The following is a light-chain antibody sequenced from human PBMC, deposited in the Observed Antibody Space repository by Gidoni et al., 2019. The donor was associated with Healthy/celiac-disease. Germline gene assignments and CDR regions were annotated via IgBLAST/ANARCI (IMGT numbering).Light chain of an antibody. Sequence: DIQMTQSPSSLSAAVGDRVTITCRASQGISKYLAWYQQKPGKVPKLLIYAASTLQSGVPSRVSGSGSGTDFTLTISSLQPEDVATYYCQKYNSAPWTFGQGTKVEIK. CDR1: QGISKY. CDR3: QKYNSAPWT. J-gene: IGKJ1*01. V-gene: IGKV1-27*01. CDR2: AAS.